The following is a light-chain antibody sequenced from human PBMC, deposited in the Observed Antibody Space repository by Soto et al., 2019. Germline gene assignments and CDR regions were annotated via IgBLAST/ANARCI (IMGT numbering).Light chain of an antibody. CDR1: SSNIGTSS. V-gene: IGLV1-44*01. CDR2: TTN. CDR3: AAWDDSLNGQV. Sequence: QSVLTQPHSASGTPGQRVTIFCSGSSSNIGTSSVHWFQQLPGTAPKLLIATTNRRPSGVPERFSGSKSGTSASLAISGLQSEDEADYYCAAWDDSLNGQVFGSGTKVTV. J-gene: IGLJ1*01.